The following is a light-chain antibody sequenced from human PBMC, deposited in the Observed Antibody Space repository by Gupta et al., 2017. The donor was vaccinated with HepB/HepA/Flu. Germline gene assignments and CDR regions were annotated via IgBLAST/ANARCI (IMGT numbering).Light chain of an antibody. CDR1: SSDVGGYNY. J-gene: IGLJ2*01. Sequence: QSALTQPASVSGSPGQSITISCTGTSSDVGGYNYVSWYQQHPGKAPKLIIYDVTNRPSGVSNRFSGSKSGNTASLTISGLQAEDEADYYCNSYRDSRTPYVVCGGGTKLTVL. CDR2: DVT. V-gene: IGLV2-14*03. CDR3: NSYRDSRTPYVV.